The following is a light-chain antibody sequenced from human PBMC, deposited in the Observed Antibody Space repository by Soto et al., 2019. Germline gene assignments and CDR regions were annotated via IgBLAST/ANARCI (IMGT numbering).Light chain of an antibody. CDR2: DVS. CDR1: SSDVGGYTY. J-gene: IGLJ2*01. V-gene: IGLV2-14*01. Sequence: QSAPTQPASVSGSPGQSITISCTGTSSDVGGYTYVSWYQQYPGKAPKLMIYDVSNRPSGVSNRFSGSKFGNTASLTISGLQAEDEADYYCSSYTSSTVVFGGGTKLTVL. CDR3: SSYTSSTVV.